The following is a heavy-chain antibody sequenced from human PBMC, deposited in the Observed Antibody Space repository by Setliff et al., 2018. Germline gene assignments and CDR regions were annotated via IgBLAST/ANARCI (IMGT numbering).Heavy chain of an antibody. D-gene: IGHD6-13*01. CDR2: IYPLDSDT. Sequence: SLKISCKGSGYSFTNYWIGWVRQMPGKGLEWMGIIYPLDSDTRYSPSFQGQVTISADKSVSTAYLQWSSLKASDTAICYCARHRGRAAAGTCFDIWGQGTLVTV. CDR3: ARHRGRAAAGTCFDI. CDR1: GYSFTNYW. V-gene: IGHV5-51*01. J-gene: IGHJ4*02.